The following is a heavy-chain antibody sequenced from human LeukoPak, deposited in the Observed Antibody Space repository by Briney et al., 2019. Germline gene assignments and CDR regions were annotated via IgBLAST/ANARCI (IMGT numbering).Heavy chain of an antibody. V-gene: IGHV4-38-2*02. Sequence: SETLSLTCAVSGYSINSDYYWGWIRQPPGKGLEWIGHIYHSGNTNYNSSLKSRVTISVDRSKNQFSLNLRSVTAADTAVYYCVRDGDKLFQHWGQGTLVTVSS. CDR2: IYHSGNT. CDR1: GYSINSDYY. D-gene: IGHD3-3*01. CDR3: VRDGDKLFQH. J-gene: IGHJ1*01.